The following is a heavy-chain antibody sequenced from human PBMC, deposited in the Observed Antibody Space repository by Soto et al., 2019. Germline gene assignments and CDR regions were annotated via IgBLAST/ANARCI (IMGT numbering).Heavy chain of an antibody. CDR2: IYYSGST. J-gene: IGHJ6*02. D-gene: IGHD6-6*01. CDR1: GGSISSYY. CDR3: ARGGAARPGWYYGMDV. Sequence: PSETLSLTCTVSGGSISSYYWSWIRQPPGKGPEWIGYIYYSGSTNYNPSLKSRVTISVDTSKNQFSLKLSSVTAADTAVYYCARGGAARPGWYYGMDVWGQGTTVTVSS. V-gene: IGHV4-59*01.